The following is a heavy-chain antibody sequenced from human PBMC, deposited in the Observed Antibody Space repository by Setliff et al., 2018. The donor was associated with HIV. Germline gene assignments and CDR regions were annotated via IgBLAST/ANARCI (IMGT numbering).Heavy chain of an antibody. CDR3: VRVQNSGCGDL. V-gene: IGHV4-34*01. J-gene: IGHJ5*02. Sequence: SETLSLTCGFPGVSAHFWNWIRQPPGEGLEWIGEINRAGESDYNPSLRGRVTISMDTSKDEISLRLTSVTAADTAVYYCVRVQNSGCGDLWGQGTLVTVSS. CDR2: INRAGES. CDR1: GVSAHF. D-gene: IGHD6-25*01.